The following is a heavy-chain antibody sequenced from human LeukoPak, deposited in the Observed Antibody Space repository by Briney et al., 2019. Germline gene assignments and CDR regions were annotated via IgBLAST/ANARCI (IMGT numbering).Heavy chain of an antibody. Sequence: GGSLRLSCAASGFTFSSYAMSWVRQPPGKGLEWFSSISGSGSTTYYADSVKGRFTSSRDNSKNTLYLQMNSLRGEDTAVYYCAEHYYDSSAHNLHLGYWGQGTLVTVSS. CDR3: AEHYYDSSAHNLHLGY. J-gene: IGHJ4*02. D-gene: IGHD3-22*01. CDR2: ISGSGSTT. CDR1: GFTFSSYA. V-gene: IGHV3-23*01.